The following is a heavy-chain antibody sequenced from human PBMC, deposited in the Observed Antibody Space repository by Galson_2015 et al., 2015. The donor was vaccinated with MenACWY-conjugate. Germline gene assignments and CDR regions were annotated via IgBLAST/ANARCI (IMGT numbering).Heavy chain of an antibody. Sequence: SLRLSCAASGFTFSTYAINWVRQAPGKGLEWVSYISGTGVSTHYADSVRGRFTISRDNSKNTVYLQMNSLTAEDTAIYYCTKVLGQLVTQSGYWGQGTLVTVSS. CDR2: ISGTGVST. V-gene: IGHV3-23*01. CDR3: TKVLGQLVTQSGY. CDR1: GFTFSTYA. J-gene: IGHJ4*02. D-gene: IGHD3-9*01.